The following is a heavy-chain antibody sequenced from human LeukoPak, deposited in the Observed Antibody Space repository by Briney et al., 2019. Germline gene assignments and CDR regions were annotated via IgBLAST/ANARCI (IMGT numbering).Heavy chain of an antibody. CDR2: IYYSGST. D-gene: IGHD2-15*01. Sequence: PSETLSLTCTVSGGSISSSSYYRGWIRQPPGKGLEWIGSIYYSGSTYYNPSLKSRVTISVDTSKNQFSLKLSSVTAADTAVYYCARLLSRFGCLNYWGQGTLVTVSS. J-gene: IGHJ4*02. CDR1: GGSISSSSYY. V-gene: IGHV4-39*01. CDR3: ARLLSRFGCLNY.